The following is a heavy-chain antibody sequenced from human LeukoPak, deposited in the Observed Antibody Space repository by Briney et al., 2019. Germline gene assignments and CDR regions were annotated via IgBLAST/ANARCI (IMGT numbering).Heavy chain of an antibody. D-gene: IGHD3-9*01. CDR3: AKDKFGYFDWLLYLFDY. J-gene: IGHJ4*02. CDR2: ISGSGGST. CDR1: GFTFSSYA. V-gene: IGHV3-23*01. Sequence: HSGGSLRLSCAASGFTFSSYAMSWVRQAPGKGLERVSAISGSGGSTYYADSVKGRFTISRDNSKNTLYLQMNSLRAEDTAVYYCAKDKFGYFDWLLYLFDYWGQGTLVTVSS.